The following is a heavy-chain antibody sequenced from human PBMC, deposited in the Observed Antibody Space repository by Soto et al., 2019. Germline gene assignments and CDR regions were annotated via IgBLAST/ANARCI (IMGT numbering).Heavy chain of an antibody. J-gene: IGHJ5*02. CDR3: ARSWIAAATDGYWFDP. CDR1: GGSISSSSYY. CDR2: IYYSGST. D-gene: IGHD6-13*01. V-gene: IGHV4-39*01. Sequence: PSETLSLTCTVSGGSISSSSYYWGWIRQPPGKGLEWIGSIYYSGSTYYNPSLKSRVTISVDTSKNQFSLKLSSVTAADTAVYYCARSWIAAATDGYWFDPWGQGTLVTVSS.